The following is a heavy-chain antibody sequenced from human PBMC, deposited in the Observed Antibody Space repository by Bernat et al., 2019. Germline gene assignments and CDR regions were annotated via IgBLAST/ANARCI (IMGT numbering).Heavy chain of an antibody. D-gene: IGHD4-17*01. CDR1: GYTFTSYY. CDR2: INPSGGST. Sequence: QVQLVQSGAEVKKPGASVKVSCKASGYTFTSYYMHWVRQAPGQGLEWMGIINPSGGSTSYAQKFQGRVTMTRDTSTSTVCMELSSVGSEDTAVYYCARDSTVTTYLGYWGQGTLVTVSS. J-gene: IGHJ4*02. V-gene: IGHV1-46*01. CDR3: ARDSTVTTYLGY.